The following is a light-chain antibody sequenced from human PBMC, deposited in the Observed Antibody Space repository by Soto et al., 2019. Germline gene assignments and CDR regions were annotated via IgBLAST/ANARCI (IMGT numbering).Light chain of an antibody. J-gene: IGKJ2*01. V-gene: IGKV2-28*01. Sequence: DIVMTQSPLSLPVTPGEPASISCRSSQSLLHSNGYNYLDWYLQKPGKAPKLLIYDASSLESGVPSSFSGSGSGTDFTLTISSLQPDDFATYYCQQYNSYPYTFGQGTKLEIK. CDR2: DAS. CDR1: QSLLHSNGYNY. CDR3: QQYNSYPYT.